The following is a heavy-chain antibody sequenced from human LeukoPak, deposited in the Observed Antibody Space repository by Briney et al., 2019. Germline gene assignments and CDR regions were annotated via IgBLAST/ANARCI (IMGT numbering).Heavy chain of an antibody. D-gene: IGHD2-2*01. CDR1: GFTFSNDW. Sequence: GGSLRLSCAASGFTFSNDWMTWVRQAPGKGLEWVAVISYDGSNKYYADSVKGRFTISRDNSKNTLYLQMNSLRAEDTAVYYCAKGYCSSTSCYGLGAFDIWGQGTMVTVSS. CDR2: ISYDGSNK. J-gene: IGHJ3*02. V-gene: IGHV3-30*18. CDR3: AKGYCSSTSCYGLGAFDI.